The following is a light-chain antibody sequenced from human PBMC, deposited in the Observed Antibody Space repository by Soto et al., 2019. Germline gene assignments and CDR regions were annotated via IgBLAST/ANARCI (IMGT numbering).Light chain of an antibody. Sequence: QSVQTQPPAVSWSPGQSISISCTGTSSDIGGYNYVSWYQQHPGKAPKLMIYEVTYRPSGVSNRFSGSKSGNTASLTISGLQAEEEADYYCNSYTSSSNLVFGTGTKVTVL. J-gene: IGLJ1*01. CDR3: NSYTSSSNLV. CDR2: EVT. CDR1: SSDIGGYNY. V-gene: IGLV2-14*01.